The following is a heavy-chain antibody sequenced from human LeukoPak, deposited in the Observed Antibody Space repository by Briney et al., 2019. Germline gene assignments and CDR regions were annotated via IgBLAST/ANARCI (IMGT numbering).Heavy chain of an antibody. CDR1: GGSFSGYY. V-gene: IGHV4-34*01. CDR3: ASSTTVTTYAFDI. J-gene: IGHJ3*02. Sequence: SETLSLTCAVYGGSFSGYYWSWIRQPPGKGLEWIGEINHSGSTNYNPSLKSRVTISVDTSKNQFSLRLSSVTAADTAVYYCASSTTVTTYAFDIWGQGTMVTVSS. D-gene: IGHD4-17*01. CDR2: INHSGST.